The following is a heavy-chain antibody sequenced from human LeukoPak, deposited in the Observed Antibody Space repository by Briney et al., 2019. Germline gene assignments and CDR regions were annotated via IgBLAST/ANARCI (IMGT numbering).Heavy chain of an antibody. Sequence: PGGSLRLSCAASGFPFSSYEMNWVRQAPGKGLEWVSYITSGGSTIYYADSVKGRFTISRDNAKNSLYLQVNSLRAEDTAVYYCAKATSYSSSWSAFDDWGQGTLVTVSS. CDR3: AKATSYSSSWSAFDD. V-gene: IGHV3-48*03. CDR1: GFPFSSYE. CDR2: ITSGGSTI. D-gene: IGHD6-13*01. J-gene: IGHJ4*02.